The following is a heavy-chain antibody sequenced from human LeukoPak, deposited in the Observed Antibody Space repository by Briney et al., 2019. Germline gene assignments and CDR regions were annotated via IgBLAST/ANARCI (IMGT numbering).Heavy chain of an antibody. V-gene: IGHV1-69*13. CDR1: GGTFSSYA. CDR2: IIPIFGTA. J-gene: IGHJ6*03. D-gene: IGHD3-3*01. CDR3: ARGVVTIFGVPGGYYYYRDV. Sequence: ASVKVSCKASGGTFSSYAISWVRQAPGQGLEWMGGIIPIFGTANYAQKFQGRVTITADESTSTAYMELSSLRSEDTAVYYCARGVVTIFGVPGGYYYYRDVWGKGPTVTVSS.